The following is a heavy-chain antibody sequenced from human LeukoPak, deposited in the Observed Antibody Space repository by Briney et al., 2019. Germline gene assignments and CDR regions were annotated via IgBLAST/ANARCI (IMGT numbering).Heavy chain of an antibody. D-gene: IGHD5-18*01. CDR3: ATVVTPFYYYHMDV. CDR2: FDPEDGET. CDR1: GYTLTELS. Sequence: ASVKVSCKVSGYTLTELSMHWVRQAPGKGLEWMGGFDPEDGETIYAQKFQGRVTMTEDTSTDTDYMELSSLRSEDTAVYYCATVVTPFYYYHMDVWGKGTTVTVSS. V-gene: IGHV1-24*01. J-gene: IGHJ6*03.